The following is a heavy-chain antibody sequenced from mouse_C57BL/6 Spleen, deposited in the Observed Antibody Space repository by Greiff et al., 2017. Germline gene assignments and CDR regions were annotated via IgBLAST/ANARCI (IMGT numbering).Heavy chain of an antibody. CDR1: GYTFTSYW. CDR3: TIFRGYAMDY. V-gene: IGHV1-72*01. J-gene: IGHJ4*01. CDR2: IDPNSGGT. Sequence: QVQLQQPGAELVKPGASVKLSCKASGYTFTSYWMHWVKQRPGRGLEWIGRIDPNSGGTKYTEKFKSKATLTVDKPSSPAYMQLSSLTSEDSAVYYCTIFRGYAMDYGGQGTSVTVSS.